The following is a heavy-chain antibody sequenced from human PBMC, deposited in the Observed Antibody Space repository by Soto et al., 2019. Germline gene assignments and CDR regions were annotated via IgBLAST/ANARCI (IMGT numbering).Heavy chain of an antibody. CDR3: ARVNEYSSGWYGIDY. Sequence: SETLSLTCTVSGGSISSSSYYWGLIRQPPGKGLEWIGSIYYSGSTYYNPSLKSRVTISVDTSKNQFSLKLSSVTAADTAVYYCARVNEYSSGWYGIDYWGQGTLGTVSS. CDR2: IYYSGST. D-gene: IGHD6-19*01. J-gene: IGHJ4*02. CDR1: GGSISSSSYY. V-gene: IGHV4-39*01.